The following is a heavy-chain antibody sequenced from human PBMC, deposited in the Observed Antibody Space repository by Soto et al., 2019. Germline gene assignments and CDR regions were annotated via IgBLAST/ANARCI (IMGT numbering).Heavy chain of an antibody. J-gene: IGHJ5*02. D-gene: IGHD3-3*01. CDR1: GGSISSGGYY. Sequence: SETLSLTCTVSGGSISSGGYYWSWIRQHPGKGLEWIGYIYYSGSTYYNPSLKSRVTISVDTSKNQFSLKLSSVTAADTAGYYCARAIADLEWLIGPFDPWGQGTLVTVSS. V-gene: IGHV4-31*03. CDR3: ARAIADLEWLIGPFDP. CDR2: IYYSGST.